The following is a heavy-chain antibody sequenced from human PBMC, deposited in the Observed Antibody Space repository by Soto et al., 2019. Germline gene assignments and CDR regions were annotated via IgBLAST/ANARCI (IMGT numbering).Heavy chain of an antibody. Sequence: QLQLQESGPGLVKPSETLSLTCTVSGGSISSSSYYWGWIRQPPGKGLEWIGSIYYSGSTYYNPSLKSRVTISVDTSKNQFSLKLSSVTAADTAVYYCASRLWFGELFDGENWFDPWGQGTLVTVSS. CDR3: ASRLWFGELFDGENWFDP. V-gene: IGHV4-39*01. J-gene: IGHJ5*02. CDR2: IYYSGST. D-gene: IGHD3-10*01. CDR1: GGSISSSSYY.